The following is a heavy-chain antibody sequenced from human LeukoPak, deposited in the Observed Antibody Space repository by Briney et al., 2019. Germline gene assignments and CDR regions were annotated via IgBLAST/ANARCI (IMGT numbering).Heavy chain of an antibody. D-gene: IGHD3-9*01. V-gene: IGHV3-23*01. CDR1: GFTFSSYA. CDR2: ISGSGGST. CDR3: ANPYYDILTGYYPFDY. Sequence: GGSLRLSCAASGFTFSSYAMSWVRQAPGKGLEWVSVISGSGGSTYYADSVKGRFTISRDNSKNTLYLQMNSLRAEDTAVYYCANPYYDILTGYYPFDYWGQGTLVTVSS. J-gene: IGHJ4*02.